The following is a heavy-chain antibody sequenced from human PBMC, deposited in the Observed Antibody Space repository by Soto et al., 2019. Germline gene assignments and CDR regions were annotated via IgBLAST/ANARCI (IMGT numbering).Heavy chain of an antibody. V-gene: IGHV3-23*01. CDR1: GFTFSSYA. D-gene: IGHD6-13*01. J-gene: IGHJ5*02. CDR2: ISGSGGST. CDR3: AKGRTYSSSWYVWFDP. Sequence: LRLSCAASGFTFSSYAMSWVRQAPGKGLEWVSAISGSGGSTYYADSVKGRFTISRDNSKNTLYLQMNSLRAEDTAVYYCAKGRTYSSSWYVWFDPWGQGTLVTVSS.